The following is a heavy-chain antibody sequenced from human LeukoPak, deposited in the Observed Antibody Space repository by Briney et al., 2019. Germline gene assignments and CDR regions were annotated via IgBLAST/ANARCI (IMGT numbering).Heavy chain of an antibody. D-gene: IGHD4-23*01. CDR2: ISSSGSTI. J-gene: IGHJ3*02. V-gene: IGHV3-48*03. CDR3: AREGYSHAFDI. CDR1: GFTFSSYE. Sequence: PGGSLRLSCAASGFTFSSYEMNWVRQAPGKGLEWVSYISSSGSTIYYADSVKGRFTISRDNAKNSLYLQMSSLRAEDTAVYYCAREGYSHAFDIWGHGTMVTVSS.